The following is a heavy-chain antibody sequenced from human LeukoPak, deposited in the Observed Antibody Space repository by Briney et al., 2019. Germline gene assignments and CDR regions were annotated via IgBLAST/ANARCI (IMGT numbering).Heavy chain of an antibody. Sequence: GGSLRLSCAASGFTFSSYSMNWVRQAPGKGLEWVSSISSSSSYIYYADSVKGRFTISRDNAKNSLYLQMNSLRAEDTAVYYCATSFIAPYYFDYWGQGTLVTVSS. CDR2: ISSSSSYI. J-gene: IGHJ4*02. CDR3: ATSFIAPYYFDY. V-gene: IGHV3-21*01. D-gene: IGHD2-15*01. CDR1: GFTFSSYS.